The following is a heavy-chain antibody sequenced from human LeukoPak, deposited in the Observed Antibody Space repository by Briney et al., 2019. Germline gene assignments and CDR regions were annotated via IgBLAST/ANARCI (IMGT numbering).Heavy chain of an antibody. J-gene: IGHJ4*02. CDR3: ARVGSAEWLVPESGLGYFDY. D-gene: IGHD6-19*01. Sequence: GASVKVSCKASGYTFTSYYMQWVRQAPGQGLEWMGIINPSDGTTYYIQKFQGRVTITRDTSTSTVYMELSSLRSEDTAVYYCARVGSAEWLVPESGLGYFDYWGQGTLVTVSS. CDR1: GYTFTSYY. CDR2: INPSDGTT. V-gene: IGHV1-46*01.